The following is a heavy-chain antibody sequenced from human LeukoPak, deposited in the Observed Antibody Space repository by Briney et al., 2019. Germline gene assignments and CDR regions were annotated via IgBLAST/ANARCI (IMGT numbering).Heavy chain of an antibody. CDR2: INPSGGST. V-gene: IGHV1-46*01. CDR1: GYTFTSYY. Sequence: ASVKVSCKASGYTFTSYYMHWVRQAPGQGLGWMGIINPSGGSTSYAQKFQGRVTMTRDTSTSTVYMELSSLRSEDTAVYYCARGSGIVATIIQLYDYWGQGTLVTVSS. CDR3: ARGSGIVATIIQLYDY. D-gene: IGHD5-12*01. J-gene: IGHJ4*02.